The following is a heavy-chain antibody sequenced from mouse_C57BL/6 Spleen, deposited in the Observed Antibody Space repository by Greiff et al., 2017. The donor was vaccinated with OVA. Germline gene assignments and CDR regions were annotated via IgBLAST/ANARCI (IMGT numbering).Heavy chain of an antibody. CDR1: GFSLTSYG. J-gene: IGHJ4*01. Sequence: VMLVESGPGLVQPSQSLSITCTVSGFSLTSYGVHWVRQSPGKGLEWLGVIWRGGSTDYNAAFMSRLSITKDNSKSHVFFKMHSLEADDTAIYNGARELGRNAMDYWGQGTSVTVSS. CDR3: ARELGRNAMDY. D-gene: IGHD4-1*01. V-gene: IGHV2-5*01. CDR2: IWRGGST.